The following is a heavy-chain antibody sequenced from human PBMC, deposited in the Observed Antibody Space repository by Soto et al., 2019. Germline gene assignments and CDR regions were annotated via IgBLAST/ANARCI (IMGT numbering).Heavy chain of an antibody. Sequence: GSLRLSCAASGFTFSSYGMHWVRQAPGKGLEWVAVISYDGSNKYYADSVKGRFTISRDNSKNTLYLQMNSLRAEDTAVYYCAKDQYGDYAGDRYFDYWGQGTLVTVSS. CDR1: GFTFSSYG. V-gene: IGHV3-30*18. D-gene: IGHD4-17*01. J-gene: IGHJ4*02. CDR3: AKDQYGDYAGDRYFDY. CDR2: ISYDGSNK.